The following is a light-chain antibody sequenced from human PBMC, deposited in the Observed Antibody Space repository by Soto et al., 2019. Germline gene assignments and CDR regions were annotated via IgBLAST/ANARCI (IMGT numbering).Light chain of an antibody. CDR1: QSVTTR. CDR3: QQSHNWPRT. V-gene: IGKV3-11*01. CDR2: GAS. J-gene: IGKJ1*01. Sequence: IVLTQSPGTLSLSPGERVTLSCRASQSVTTRLAWYQHKPGQAPRLLIYGASSRATGIPDRFSGSGSGTDFTLTISSLEPEDFAVYYCQQSHNWPRTFGQGTKVDIK.